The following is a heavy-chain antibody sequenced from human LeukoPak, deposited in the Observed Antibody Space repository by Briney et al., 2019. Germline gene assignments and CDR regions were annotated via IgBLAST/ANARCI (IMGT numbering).Heavy chain of an antibody. CDR3: ARARIYDFWSGYPGEIDY. CDR2: INPNSGGT. D-gene: IGHD3-3*01. V-gene: IGHV1-2*02. J-gene: IGHJ4*02. Sequence: ASVKVSCKASGYTFTGYYMHWVRQAPGQGLEWMGWINPNSGGTNYAQKFQGRVTMTRDTSISTAYVELSRLRSDDTAVYYCARARIYDFWSGYPGEIDYWGQGTLVTVSS. CDR1: GYTFTGYY.